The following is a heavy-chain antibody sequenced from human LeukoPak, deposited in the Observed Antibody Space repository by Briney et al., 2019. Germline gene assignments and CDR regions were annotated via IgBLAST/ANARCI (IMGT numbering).Heavy chain of an antibody. CDR2: IYYSGTT. D-gene: IGHD6-13*01. Sequence: SETLSLTCTVSGGSISSYYWSWIRQPPGKGLEWIGYIYYSGTTNCNPSLKSRVTISVDTSKNQFSLKLSSVTAADTAVYYCARGVYIAAAQYGYWDQGTLVTVSS. V-gene: IGHV4-59*01. CDR3: ARGVYIAAAQYGY. J-gene: IGHJ4*02. CDR1: GGSISSYY.